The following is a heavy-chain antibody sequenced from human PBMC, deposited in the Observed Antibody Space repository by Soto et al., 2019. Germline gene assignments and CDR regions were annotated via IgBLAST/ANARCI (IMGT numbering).Heavy chain of an antibody. V-gene: IGHV1-8*01. J-gene: IGHJ5*02. Sequence: QVQLVQPGAEVRKPGASVKVSCKASGDSFRNFDFNWVRQPSGQGLEWIGWMRADSGDTGHAQKFQGRVTMTRDTSMSTAYVELSSLRVEDTAVYYCARYIFGQGFKAWGQGTLVFVSS. D-gene: IGHD3-3*02. CDR3: ARYIFGQGFKA. CDR1: GDSFRNFD. CDR2: MRADSGDT.